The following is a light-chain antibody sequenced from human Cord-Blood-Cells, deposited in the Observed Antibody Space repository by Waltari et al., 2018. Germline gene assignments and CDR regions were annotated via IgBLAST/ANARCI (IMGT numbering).Light chain of an antibody. V-gene: IGLV3-25*03. Sequence: SYELTQPPSVTVSPGQTARITCSGDALPKQYAYWYQQKPGQAPVLGIYKDSERPSGIPERCSGSSSGTTVTLTISGVQAEDEADYYCQSADSSGTWVFGGGTKLTVL. CDR1: ALPKQY. CDR3: QSADSSGTWV. CDR2: KDS. J-gene: IGLJ3*02.